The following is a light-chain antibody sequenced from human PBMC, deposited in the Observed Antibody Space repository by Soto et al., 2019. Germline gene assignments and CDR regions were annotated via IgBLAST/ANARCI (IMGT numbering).Light chain of an antibody. CDR1: SSNIGSNT. CDR3: DTGDYSLSGYV. V-gene: IGLV1-44*01. CDR2: SNN. J-gene: IGLJ1*01. Sequence: QSVLTQPPSASGTPGQRVTISCSGSSSNIGSNTVNWYQQLPGTAPKLLIYSNNQRPSGVPDRFSGSKSGTSASLAISGLQSEDVSDYSGDTGDYSLSGYVSGTG.